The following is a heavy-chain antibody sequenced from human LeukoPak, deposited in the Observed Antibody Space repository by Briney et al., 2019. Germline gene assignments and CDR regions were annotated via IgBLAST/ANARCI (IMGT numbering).Heavy chain of an antibody. V-gene: IGHV1-2*02. Sequence: ASVTVSYKASGYTFTGYYMHWVRQAPGQGLEWMGWINPNSGGTNYAQKFQGRVTMTRDTSISTAYMELSRLRSDDTAVYYCARDPSGFWSGYSAFFDYWGQGTLVTVSS. CDR2: INPNSGGT. J-gene: IGHJ4*02. CDR3: ARDPSGFWSGYSAFFDY. CDR1: GYTFTGYY. D-gene: IGHD3-3*01.